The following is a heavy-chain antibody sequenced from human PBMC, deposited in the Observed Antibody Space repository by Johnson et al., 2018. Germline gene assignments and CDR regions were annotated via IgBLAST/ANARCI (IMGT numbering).Heavy chain of an antibody. V-gene: IGHV3-21*01. CDR2: ISSSSDYI. CDR1: GFTFSSYN. CDR3: ARDTSWAFDM. J-gene: IGHJ3*02. Sequence: VQLVQSGGGLVKPGGSLRLSCAASGFTFSSYNMNWVRQSPGTGLEWVSSISSSSDYIYYADSMQGRFTISRDNAKNSLYLQMNSLRAEDTAVYFCARDTSWAFDMWGQGTMVTVSS.